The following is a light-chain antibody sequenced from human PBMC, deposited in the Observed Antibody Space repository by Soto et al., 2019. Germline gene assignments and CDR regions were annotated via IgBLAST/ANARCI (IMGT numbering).Light chain of an antibody. Sequence: QSVLTQPASVSGSPGQSITISCTGTSSDVGGYNYVSWYQQHPGKAPKLMIYDVSNRPSGVSNSFSGSKSGNTASLTISGLQAEDEADYYCSSYTSCSTPVFGGGTKLTVL. V-gene: IGLV2-14*01. CDR2: DVS. CDR1: SSDVGGYNY. CDR3: SSYTSCSTPV. J-gene: IGLJ2*01.